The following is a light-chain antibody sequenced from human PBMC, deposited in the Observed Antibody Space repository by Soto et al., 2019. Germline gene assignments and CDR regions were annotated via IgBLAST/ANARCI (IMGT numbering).Light chain of an antibody. Sequence: DIQMTQSPSSLSASVGDRVTITCRASQSISSYLNWYQQKPGKAPKLLIYAASSLQSGVPSRFRGSGSGTDFTLNISSLQPEDFATYYCQQSYSTSVTFGQGTKLEIK. J-gene: IGKJ2*01. V-gene: IGKV1-39*01. CDR3: QQSYSTSVT. CDR2: AAS. CDR1: QSISSY.